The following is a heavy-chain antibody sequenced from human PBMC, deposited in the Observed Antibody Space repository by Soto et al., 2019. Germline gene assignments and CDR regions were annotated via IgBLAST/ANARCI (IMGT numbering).Heavy chain of an antibody. V-gene: IGHV4-31*03. D-gene: IGHD1-20*01. CDR2: IYYSGST. J-gene: IGHJ4*02. CDR1: GGSISSGGYY. CDR3: ARFIPGTGSDY. Sequence: QVQLQESGPGLVKPSQTLSLTCTVSGGSISSGGYYWSWILQHPGKGLEWIGYIYYSGSTYYNPSLKSRVTISVGTSKNQFALKLSSVTAADTAVYYCARFIPGTGSDYWGQGTLVTVSS.